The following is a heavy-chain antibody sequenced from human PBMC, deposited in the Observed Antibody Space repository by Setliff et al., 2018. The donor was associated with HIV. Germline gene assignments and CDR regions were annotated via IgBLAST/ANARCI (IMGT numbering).Heavy chain of an antibody. D-gene: IGHD6-19*01. V-gene: IGHV4-38-2*02. CDR3: ARFSSGWYAHY. CDR1: GYSISSGYY. J-gene: IGHJ4*02. CDR2: IYHSGGT. Sequence: SETLSLTCTVSGYSISSGYYWGWVRQTPGKGLEWMGYIYHSGGTTYNPSFKSRVTISVDTPKNQLSLKLTSVTVADTAVYYCARFSSGWYAHYWGQGKLVTVSS.